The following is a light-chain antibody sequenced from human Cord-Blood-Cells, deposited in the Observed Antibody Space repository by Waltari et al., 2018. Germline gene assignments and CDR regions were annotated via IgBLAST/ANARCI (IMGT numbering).Light chain of an antibody. Sequence: DIQMTQSPSTLSASVGDRVTITCRASQSISSWLAWYQQKPGKDPKLLIYKASSLESGVPSRFSGSGSGTEFTLTISSLQPDDFATHYCQQYNSYSYTFGQGTKLEIK. J-gene: IGKJ2*01. CDR2: KAS. CDR1: QSISSW. CDR3: QQYNSYSYT. V-gene: IGKV1-5*03.